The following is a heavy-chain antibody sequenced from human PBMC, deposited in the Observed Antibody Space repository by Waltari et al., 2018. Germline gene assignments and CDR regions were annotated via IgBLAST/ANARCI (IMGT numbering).Heavy chain of an antibody. CDR1: GFTFIGSS. V-gene: IGHV3-23*01. J-gene: IGHJ4*02. Sequence: EVQLLESGGGLVQPGGSLRLSCAASGFTFIGSSMTGVRQAPGKGLEWVSSISGPALTTFYADSVKGRFSVSRDNSKNTLYLQINGLRADDTAVYYCAKAGGIAAAEFQFDFWGRGTLVTVSS. CDR2: ISGPALTT. D-gene: IGHD6-13*01. CDR3: AKAGGIAAAEFQFDF.